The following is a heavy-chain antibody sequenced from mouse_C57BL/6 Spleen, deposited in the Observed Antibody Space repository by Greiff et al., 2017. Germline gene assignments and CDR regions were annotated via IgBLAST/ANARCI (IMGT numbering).Heavy chain of an antibody. J-gene: IGHJ2*01. Sequence: VQLQQSGTELVKPGASVKLSCKASGYTFTSYWMHWVKQRPGQGLEWIGNINPSNGGTNYNEKIKSKATLTVDKSSSTAYMQLSSLTSEDSAVYYCARSFITTVVPYFDYWGQGTTLTVSS. D-gene: IGHD1-1*01. CDR3: ARSFITTVVPYFDY. CDR2: INPSNGGT. V-gene: IGHV1-53*01. CDR1: GYTFTSYW.